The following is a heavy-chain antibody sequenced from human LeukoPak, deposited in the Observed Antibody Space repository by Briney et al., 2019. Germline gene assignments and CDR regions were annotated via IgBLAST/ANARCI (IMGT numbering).Heavy chain of an antibody. CDR3: AREVAGLYWFHP. CDR1: GYSVSSKSAA. Sequence: SQTLSLTCAISGYSVSSKSAAWNCMRESPSRGLEWLGRTYYRSKWYNDYAVSVKSRITIHPDTSKNQFSLQLNSVTPEDTAVYYCAREVAGLYWFHPWGQGTLVTVSS. D-gene: IGHD6-19*01. CDR2: TYYRSKWYN. J-gene: IGHJ5*02. V-gene: IGHV6-1*01.